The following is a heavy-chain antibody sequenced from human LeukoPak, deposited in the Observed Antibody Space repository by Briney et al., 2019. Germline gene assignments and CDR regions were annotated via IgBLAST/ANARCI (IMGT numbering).Heavy chain of an antibody. CDR3: ARGGHYYGSGTLLYYYYMDV. D-gene: IGHD3-10*01. CDR2: ISSSTSYI. CDR1: GFTFSSYT. V-gene: IGHV3-21*01. J-gene: IGHJ6*03. Sequence: GGSLRLSCAASGFTFSSYTMNWVRQAPGQGLEWVSSISSSTSYIYYADSVKGRFTISRDNAKNSLYLQMNSLRAEDTAVYYCARGGHYYGSGTLLYYYYMDVWGKGTTVTVSS.